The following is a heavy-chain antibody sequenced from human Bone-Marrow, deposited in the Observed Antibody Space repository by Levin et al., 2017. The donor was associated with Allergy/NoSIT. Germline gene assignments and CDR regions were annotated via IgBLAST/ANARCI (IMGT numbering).Heavy chain of an antibody. V-gene: IGHV3-23*01. CDR1: GFSFSDYA. CDR3: VQDLGRAVTTFQH. D-gene: IGHD4-17*01. CDR2: RADNGDYS. Sequence: GGSLRLSCAASGFSFSDYAMTWVRQAPGKGLEWVSSRADNGDYSVYADSVKGRFIISRDNSKNTLFLQMNSLRLDDPAVYYCVQDLGRAVTTFQHWGQGALVTVSS. J-gene: IGHJ1*01.